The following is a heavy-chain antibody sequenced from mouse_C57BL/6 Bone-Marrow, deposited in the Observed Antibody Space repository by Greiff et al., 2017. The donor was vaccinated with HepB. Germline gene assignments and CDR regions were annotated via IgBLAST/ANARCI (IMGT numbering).Heavy chain of an antibody. V-gene: IGHV7-1*01. J-gene: IGHJ1*03. D-gene: IGHD2-1*01. Sequence: EVNVVESGGGLVQSGRSLRLSCATSGFTFSDFYMEWVRQAPGKGLEWIAASRNKANDYTTEYSASVKGRFIVSRDTSQSILYLQMNALRAEDTAIYYCAREIYYGNYGYFDVWGTGTTVTVSS. CDR1: GFTFSDFY. CDR2: SRNKANDYTT. CDR3: AREIYYGNYGYFDV.